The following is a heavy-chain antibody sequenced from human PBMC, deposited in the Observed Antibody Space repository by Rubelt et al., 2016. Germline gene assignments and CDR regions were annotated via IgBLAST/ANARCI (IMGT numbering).Heavy chain of an antibody. Sequence: GSLRLSCAASGFTFFTYNMNWVRQAPGKGLEWVSRINSDGSSTSYADSVKGRFTISRDNAKNTLYLQMNSLRAEDTAVYYCARLGYCSNGVCYGSDYWGQGTLVTVSS. CDR2: INSDGSST. CDR1: GFTFFTYN. V-gene: IGHV3-74*01. J-gene: IGHJ4*02. D-gene: IGHD2-8*01. CDR3: ARLGYCSNGVCYGSDY.